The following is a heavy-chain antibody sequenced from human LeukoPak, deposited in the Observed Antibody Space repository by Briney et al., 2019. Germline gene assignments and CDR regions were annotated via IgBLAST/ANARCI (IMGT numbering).Heavy chain of an antibody. V-gene: IGHV4-34*01. CDR2: INHSGST. Sequence: PSETLPLTCAVYGGSFSGYYWSWIRQPPGKGLEWIGEINHSGSTNYNPSLKSRVTISVDTSKNQFSLKLSSVTAADTAVYYCARAGYCSSTSCRNWFDPWGQGTLVTVSS. CDR1: GGSFSGYY. J-gene: IGHJ5*02. CDR3: ARAGYCSSTSCRNWFDP. D-gene: IGHD2-2*01.